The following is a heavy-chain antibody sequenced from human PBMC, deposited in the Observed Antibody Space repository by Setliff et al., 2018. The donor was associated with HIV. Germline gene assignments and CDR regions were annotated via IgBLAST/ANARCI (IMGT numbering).Heavy chain of an antibody. CDR3: AGENVDIVATTKAIDF. D-gene: IGHD5-12*01. CDR1: GFTFSIYT. CDR2: LSGDSNHI. J-gene: IGHJ4*02. V-gene: IGHV3-21*01. Sequence: PGESLKISCAASGFTFSIYTMNWVRQAPGKGLEWVSSLSGDSNHIYYADSVKGRFTISRDNAKNSLYLQMNSLRAEDTAVYYCAGENVDIVATTKAIDFWGQGTLVTVSS.